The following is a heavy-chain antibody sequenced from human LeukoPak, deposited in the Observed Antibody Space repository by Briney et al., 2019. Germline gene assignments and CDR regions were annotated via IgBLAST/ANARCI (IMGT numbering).Heavy chain of an antibody. CDR1: GFTFSSYA. Sequence: GRSLRLSCAASGFTFSSYAMHWVRQAPGKGLEWVAVISYDGSNKYYADSVKGRFTISGDNSKNTLYLQMNSLRAEDTAVYYCARIGGYYSTSFDYWGQGTLVTVSS. D-gene: IGHD3-22*01. CDR2: ISYDGSNK. CDR3: ARIGGYYSTSFDY. V-gene: IGHV3-30-3*01. J-gene: IGHJ4*02.